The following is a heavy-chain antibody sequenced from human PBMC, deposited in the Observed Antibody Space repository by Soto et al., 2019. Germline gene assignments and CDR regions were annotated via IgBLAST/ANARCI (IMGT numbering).Heavy chain of an antibody. D-gene: IGHD3-22*01. V-gene: IGHV3-53*01. CDR1: GFTVSSNY. J-gene: IGHJ6*02. Sequence: EVQLVESGGGLIQTGGSLRLSCAASGFTVSSNYMSWVRQAPGKGLEWVSVIYSGGSTYYADSVKGRFTISRDNSKNTLSLQMNSLRAEDTTVYYCASPGGSSGYYYYYGMDVWGQGPTVTVSS. CDR3: ASPGGSSGYYYYYGMDV. CDR2: IYSGGST.